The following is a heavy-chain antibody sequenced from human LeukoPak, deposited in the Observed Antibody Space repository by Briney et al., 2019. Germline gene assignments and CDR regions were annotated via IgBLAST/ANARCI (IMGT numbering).Heavy chain of an antibody. J-gene: IGHJ4*02. Sequence: SETLSLTCAVYGGSFSGYYWSWIRQPPGKGLEWIGEINHSGSTIYNPSLKSRVTISVDTSKNQFSLKLSSVTAADTAVYYCARSSVAGTANFDYWGQGTLVTVSS. CDR3: ARSSVAGTANFDY. V-gene: IGHV4-34*01. CDR1: GGSFSGYY. D-gene: IGHD6-19*01. CDR2: INHSGST.